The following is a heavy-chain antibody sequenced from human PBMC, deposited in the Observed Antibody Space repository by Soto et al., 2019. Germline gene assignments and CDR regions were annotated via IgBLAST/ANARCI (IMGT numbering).Heavy chain of an antibody. CDR2: ISYDGSNQ. CDR1: GFTFSNYG. V-gene: IGHV3-30*18. CDR3: AKSRDGYNFYYYYGMDV. D-gene: IGHD5-12*01. J-gene: IGHJ6*02. Sequence: PGGSLRLSCAVSGFTFSNYGMHWVRQAPGKGLEWVAVISYDGSNQYYGDSVKDRFTISRDNSKNTLYLQMNSLRAEDTAVYFCAKSRDGYNFYYYYGMDVWGQGTPVTVSS.